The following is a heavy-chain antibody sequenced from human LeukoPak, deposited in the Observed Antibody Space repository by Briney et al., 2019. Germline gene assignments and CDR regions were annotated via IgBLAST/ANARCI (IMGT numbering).Heavy chain of an antibody. CDR2: IYYSGST. CDR3: ARIVRRGSGSGYKPPHDY. J-gene: IGHJ4*02. V-gene: IGHV4-39*01. D-gene: IGHD3-10*01. Sequence: KPSETLSLTCTVSGGSISSSSYYWGWIRQPPGKGLEWIGSIYYSGSTYYNPSLKSRVTISVDTSKNQFSLKLSSVTAADTAVYYCARIVRRGSGSGYKPPHDYWGQGTLVTVSS. CDR1: GGSISSSSYY.